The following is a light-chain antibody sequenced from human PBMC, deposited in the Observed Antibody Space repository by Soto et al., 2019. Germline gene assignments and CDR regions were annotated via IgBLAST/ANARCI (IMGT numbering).Light chain of an antibody. V-gene: IGKV1-39*01. J-gene: IGKJ2*01. CDR2: AAS. CDR1: QNINFY. CDR3: QQTYSTPYT. Sequence: DIQMSQSPSSLSASVGDRVSITCRASQNINFYLNWYQQKPGKAPEVLIYAASSLESWVPSRVSGSGSGPDFTLNISSLQPEDFATYYCQQTYSTPYTFGQGTKLEI.